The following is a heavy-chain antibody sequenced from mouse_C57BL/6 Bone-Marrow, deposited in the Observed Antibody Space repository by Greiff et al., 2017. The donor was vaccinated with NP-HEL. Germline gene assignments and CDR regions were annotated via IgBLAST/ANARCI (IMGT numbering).Heavy chain of an antibody. CDR3: ARHNGYYAMDY. Sequence: EVKLVESGGGLVQPGGSLKLSCAASGSTFSDYGMAWVRQAPRKGPEWVAFISNLAYSIYYADTVTGRFTISRENAKNTLYLEMSSLRSEDTAMYYCARHNGYYAMDYWGQGTSVTVSS. D-gene: IGHD1-2*01. CDR2: ISNLAYSI. V-gene: IGHV5-15*01. J-gene: IGHJ4*01. CDR1: GSTFSDYG.